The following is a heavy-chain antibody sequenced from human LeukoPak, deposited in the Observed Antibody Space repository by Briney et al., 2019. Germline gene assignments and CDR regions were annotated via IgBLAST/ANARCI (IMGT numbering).Heavy chain of an antibody. J-gene: IGHJ4*02. CDR3: ARLLVWELLVDY. V-gene: IGHV4-39*01. Sequence: PSETLSLTCTVSGGSISSSSYYWGWIRQPPGKGLEWIGSIYYSGSTYYNPSLKSRVTISVDTSKNQFSLKLSSVTAADTAVYYCARLLVWELLVDYWGQGTLVTVSS. D-gene: IGHD1-26*01. CDR2: IYYSGST. CDR1: GGSISSSSYY.